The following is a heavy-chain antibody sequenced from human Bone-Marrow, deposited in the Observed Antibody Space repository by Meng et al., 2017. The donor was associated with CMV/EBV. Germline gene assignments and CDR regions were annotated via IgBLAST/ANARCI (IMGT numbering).Heavy chain of an antibody. CDR3: ARGVHGMDV. CDR1: GFTFSNYA. J-gene: IGHJ6*02. CDR2: ISGST. V-gene: IGHV3-23*01. Sequence: GESLKISCVASGFTFSNYAMTWVRQVPGKGLEWVSGISGSTYYADSVKGRFTIWRDNSKNTLFLQMNSLGAEDTALYYCARGVHGMDVWGQGTTVTVSS.